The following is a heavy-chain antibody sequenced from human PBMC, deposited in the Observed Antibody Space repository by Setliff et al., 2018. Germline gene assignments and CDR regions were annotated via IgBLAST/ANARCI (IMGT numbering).Heavy chain of an antibody. V-gene: IGHV3-23*01. CDR2: ISGGATRT. CDR1: GFTFSSYA. Sequence: GGSLRLSCGASGFTFSSYAMSWVRQAPGKGLEWVSAISGGATRTYYADSVKGRFTISRDNSKSTLYLQMNSLRAEDTAVYYCAKDSSGRDAFDIWGQGTSVTVSS. J-gene: IGHJ3*02. D-gene: IGHD3-10*01. CDR3: AKDSSGRDAFDI.